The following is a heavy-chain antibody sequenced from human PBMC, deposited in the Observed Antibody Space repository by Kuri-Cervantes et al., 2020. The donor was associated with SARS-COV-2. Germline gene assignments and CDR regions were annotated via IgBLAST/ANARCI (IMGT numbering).Heavy chain of an antibody. CDR1: GGTFSSYA. CDR2: IIPIFGTA. D-gene: IGHD3-22*01. Sequence: SVKVSCKASGGTFSSYAISWVRQAPGQGLEWMGGIIPIFGTANYAQKFQGRVTITADESTSTAYMELRSLRSDDTAVYYCARFNYNYYDKGIPDYWGQGTLVTVSS. J-gene: IGHJ4*02. CDR3: ARFNYNYYDKGIPDY. V-gene: IGHV1-69*13.